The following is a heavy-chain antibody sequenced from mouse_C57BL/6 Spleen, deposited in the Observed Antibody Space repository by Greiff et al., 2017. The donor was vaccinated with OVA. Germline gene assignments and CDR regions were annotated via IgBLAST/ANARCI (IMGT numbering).Heavy chain of an antibody. V-gene: IGHV1-22*01. CDR3: ARSGGLQVLAY. CDR1: GYTFTDYT. D-gene: IGHD2-2*01. CDR2: INPNNGGT. Sequence: EVQLQQSGPELVKPGASVKMSCKASGYTFTDYTMHWVKQSPGQGLEWIGYINPNNGGTNYNQKFKGKATLTENKSSSTAYMELRSLTSEDSAVYYCARSGGLQVLAYWGQGTLVTVSA. J-gene: IGHJ3*01.